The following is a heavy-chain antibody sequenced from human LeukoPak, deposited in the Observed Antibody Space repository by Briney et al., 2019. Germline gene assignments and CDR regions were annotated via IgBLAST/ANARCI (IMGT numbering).Heavy chain of an antibody. CDR2: ISAYNGNT. CDR3: ARDGRSGPYYYYYSMDV. V-gene: IGHV1-18*01. CDR1: GYTFTSYG. J-gene: IGHJ6*03. Sequence: EASVSVSCKASGYTFTSYGISWVRQAPGQGLEWMGWISAYNGNTNYAQKLQGRVTMTTDTSTSTAYMELRSLRSDDTAVYYCARDGRSGPYYYYYSMDVWGKGTTVTISS. D-gene: IGHD1-26*01.